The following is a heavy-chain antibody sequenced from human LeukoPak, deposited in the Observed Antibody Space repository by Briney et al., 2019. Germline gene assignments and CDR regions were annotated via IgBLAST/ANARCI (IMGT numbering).Heavy chain of an antibody. J-gene: IGHJ4*02. V-gene: IGHV1-8*03. CDR2: VNPYSGDR. CDR1: GYTFTTYH. Sequence: GASEKVSCKTSGYTFTTYHINWVRQPTAQGLEWLGWVNPYSGDRGYAQKFQGRLSITSDTSISTAYMELRSLRSDDTAVYFCARTTSFTASGYDYWGQGTLVTVSS. CDR3: ARTTSFTASGYDY. D-gene: IGHD6-25*01.